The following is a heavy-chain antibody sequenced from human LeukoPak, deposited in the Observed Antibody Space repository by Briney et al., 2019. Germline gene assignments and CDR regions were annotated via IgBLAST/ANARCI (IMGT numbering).Heavy chain of an antibody. J-gene: IGHJ4*02. CDR3: ARGQLIKRGYSYGACYFDY. V-gene: IGHV4-34*01. D-gene: IGHD5-18*01. Sequence: SETLSLTCAVYGGSFSGYYWSWIRQPPGKGLEWIGEINHSGSTNYNPSLKSRVTISVDTSKNQFSLKLSSVTAADTAVYYCARGQLIKRGYSYGACYFDYWGQGTLVTVSS. CDR2: INHSGST. CDR1: GGSFSGYY.